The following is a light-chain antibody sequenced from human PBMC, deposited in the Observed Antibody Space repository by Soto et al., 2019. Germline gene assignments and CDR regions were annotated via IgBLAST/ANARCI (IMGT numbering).Light chain of an antibody. CDR1: QSVSSY. CDR3: QQRSS. CDR2: DAS. J-gene: IGKJ5*01. V-gene: IGKV3-11*01. Sequence: ETLMTQSPSTLSLSAGERATLSCRASQSVSSYLAWYQQKPGKAPRLLIYDASNRATGIPARFRGSGSGTDFTLTISSLEHEEFAVYYCQQRSSFGQGTRLEIK.